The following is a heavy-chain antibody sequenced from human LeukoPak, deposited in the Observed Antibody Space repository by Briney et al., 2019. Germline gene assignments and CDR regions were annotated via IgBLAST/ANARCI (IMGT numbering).Heavy chain of an antibody. Sequence: GGSLRLSCAASGFTFSSYIMNWVRQAPGKGLEWVSSISSSSSYIYYADSVKGRFTISRDNAKNSLYLQMNSLRAEDTAVYYCARGIAAAGFDFDYWGQGTLVTVSS. CDR2: ISSSSSYI. CDR3: ARGIAAAGFDFDY. CDR1: GFTFSSYI. J-gene: IGHJ4*02. V-gene: IGHV3-21*01. D-gene: IGHD6-13*01.